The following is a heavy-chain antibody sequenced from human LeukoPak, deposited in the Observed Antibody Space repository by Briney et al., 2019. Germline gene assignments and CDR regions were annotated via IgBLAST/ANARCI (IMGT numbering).Heavy chain of an antibody. CDR3: ARGQPWYYYDSSGYYYYY. V-gene: IGHV4-34*01. D-gene: IGHD3-22*01. CDR1: GGSFSGYY. CDR2: INHSGST. J-gene: IGHJ4*02. Sequence: SETLSLTCAVYGGSFSGYYWSWIRQPPGKGLEWIGEINHSGSTNHNPSLKSRVTISVDTSKNQFSLKLSSVTAADTAVYYCARGQPWYYYDSSGYYYYYWGQGTLVTVSS.